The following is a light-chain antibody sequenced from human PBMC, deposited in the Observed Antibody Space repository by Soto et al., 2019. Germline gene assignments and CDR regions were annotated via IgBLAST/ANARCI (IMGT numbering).Light chain of an antibody. CDR3: QQYGSSPQYT. CDR2: GAS. J-gene: IGKJ2*01. Sequence: EIVLTQSPGTLSLSPGERATLSCRASQSVSSSYLAWYQQKPGQAPRLLIYGASSRATGIPDRFSGSGCGTDFTLTIIRLEPEDFAVYYCQQYGSSPQYTFGQGTKLEIK. V-gene: IGKV3-20*01. CDR1: QSVSSSY.